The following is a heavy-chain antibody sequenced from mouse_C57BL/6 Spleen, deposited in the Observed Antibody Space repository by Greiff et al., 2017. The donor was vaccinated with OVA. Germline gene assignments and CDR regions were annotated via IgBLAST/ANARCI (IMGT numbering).Heavy chain of an antibody. J-gene: IGHJ3*01. Sequence: QVQLKESGAELVKPGASVKLSCKASGYTFTEYSIHWVKQRSGQGLEWIGWFYPGSGSIKYNEKFKDKATLTADKSSSTVYMELSRLTSEDSAVYFCARHEERGTAQATDWFAYWGQGTLVTVSA. CDR2: FYPGSGSI. CDR1: GYTFTEYS. V-gene: IGHV1-62-2*01. CDR3: ARHEERGTAQATDWFAY. D-gene: IGHD3-2*02.